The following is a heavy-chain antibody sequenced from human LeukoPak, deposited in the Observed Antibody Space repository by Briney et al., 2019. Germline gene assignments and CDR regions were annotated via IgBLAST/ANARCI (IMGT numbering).Heavy chain of an antibody. CDR3: ARAGYSIGCFDY. CDR2: INPNSGGT. J-gene: IGHJ4*02. Sequence: ASVQFSCKASGYTFTCYYMHWARPAPGQGLEWMGWINPNSGGTNYPQKFQGRVTTTRDTSISTAYMELSRLRSDDTAVYYCARAGYSIGCFDYWGQGTLVTVSS. V-gene: IGHV1-2*02. D-gene: IGHD5-18*01. CDR1: GYTFTCYY.